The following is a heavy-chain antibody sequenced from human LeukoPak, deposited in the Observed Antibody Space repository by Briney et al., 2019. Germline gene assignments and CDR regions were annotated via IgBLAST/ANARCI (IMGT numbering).Heavy chain of an antibody. V-gene: IGHV4-30-4*08. Sequence: SQTLSHTCILSGGSLCRGVYYWSWTRQPPGRGLEWIGYIYNNGRTSYNPSLKRRVTTSIDTSKNQFSLKLSSVTAADTAVYYCARGGYYYAPLDYWGQGTLVTVSS. CDR2: IYNNGRT. J-gene: IGHJ4*02. CDR3: ARGGYYYAPLDY. D-gene: IGHD3-22*01. CDR1: GGSLCRGVYY.